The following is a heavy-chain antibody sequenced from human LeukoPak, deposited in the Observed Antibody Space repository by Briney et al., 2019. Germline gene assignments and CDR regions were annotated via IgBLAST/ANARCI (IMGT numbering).Heavy chain of an antibody. CDR1: GFTFSDYW. Sequence: GGSLRLSCAASGFTFSDYWMQWVRQAPGKGLIWVSRINTYGSSTDYVDSVKGRFTISRDNAKNTLYLQMNSLKAEDTAVYYCATRKIDAFDMWGQGTMVTVSS. CDR3: ATRKIDAFDM. J-gene: IGHJ3*02. V-gene: IGHV3-74*01. CDR2: INTYGSST.